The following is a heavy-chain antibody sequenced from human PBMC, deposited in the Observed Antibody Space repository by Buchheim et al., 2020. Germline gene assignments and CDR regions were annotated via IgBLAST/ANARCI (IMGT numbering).Heavy chain of an antibody. Sequence: QVQLVESGGGVVQPGRSLRLSCAASGFTFSSYGMHWVRQAPGKGLEWVAVISYDGSNKYYADSVKGRFTISRDNSKNTLYLQMNILRAEDTAVYYCAKTDRSSWFGYYYYGMDVWGQGTT. CDR3: AKTDRSSWFGYYYYGMDV. CDR2: ISYDGSNK. CDR1: GFTFSSYG. J-gene: IGHJ6*02. V-gene: IGHV3-30*18. D-gene: IGHD6-13*01.